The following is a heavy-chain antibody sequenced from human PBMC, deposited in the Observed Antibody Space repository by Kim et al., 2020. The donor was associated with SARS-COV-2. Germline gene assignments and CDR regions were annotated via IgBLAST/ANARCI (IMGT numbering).Heavy chain of an antibody. J-gene: IGHJ6*02. Sequence: SETLSLTCAVYGGSFSGYYWSWIRQPPGKGLEWIGEINHSGSTNYNPSLKSRVTISVDTSKNQFSLKLSSVTAADTAVYYCARGEWYDFWSGPSHYYGMGVWGQGTTVTVSS. CDR1: GGSFSGYY. CDR2: INHSGST. D-gene: IGHD3-3*01. CDR3: ARGEWYDFWSGPSHYYGMGV. V-gene: IGHV4-34*01.